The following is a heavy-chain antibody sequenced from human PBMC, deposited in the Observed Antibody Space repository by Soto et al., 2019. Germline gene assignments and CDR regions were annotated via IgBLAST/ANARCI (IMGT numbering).Heavy chain of an antibody. CDR1: GYTFTSYG. J-gene: IGHJ4*02. V-gene: IGHV1-18*01. CDR2: ISAYNGNT. Sequence: QVQLVQSGAEVKKPGASVKVSCKASGYTFTSYGISWVRQAPGQGLEWMGWISAYNGNTNYAQKLQGRVTMTTDTSMRKANTELRSLRSDDTAVYYCARWVVPAAICDYWGQGTLVTVSS. CDR3: ARWVVPAAICDY. D-gene: IGHD2-2*01.